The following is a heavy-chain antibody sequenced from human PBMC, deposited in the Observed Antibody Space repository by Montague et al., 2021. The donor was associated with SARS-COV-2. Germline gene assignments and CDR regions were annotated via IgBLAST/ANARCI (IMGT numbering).Heavy chain of an antibody. Sequence: PALVKPTQTLTLTCTFSGFSLSTSGMCVSWIRQPPGKALEWVAVIDWDDDKYYNTSLKTRLTISKDTSKNQVVLTMTNMDPVDTATYYCARIAGPPETTVVTPVVDYGMDVWGQGTTVTVPS. CDR2: IDWDDDK. CDR3: ARIAGPPETTVVTPVVDYGMDV. CDR1: GFSLSTSGMC. D-gene: IGHD4-23*01. J-gene: IGHJ6*02. V-gene: IGHV2-70*01.